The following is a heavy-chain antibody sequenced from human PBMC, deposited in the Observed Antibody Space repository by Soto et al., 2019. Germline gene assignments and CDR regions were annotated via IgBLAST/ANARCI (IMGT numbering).Heavy chain of an antibody. Sequence: QVQLVQSGAEVKKPGASVKVSCKASGYTFTSYGISWVRQAPGQGLEWMGWISAYNGNTNYAQKLQGRVTMTTDTPTSTAYMELRSLRSDDTAVYYCARDEARRYGDYMDEFDLWGQGTMVTVSS. J-gene: IGHJ3*01. CDR2: ISAYNGNT. D-gene: IGHD4-17*01. CDR3: ARDEARRYGDYMDEFDL. V-gene: IGHV1-18*01. CDR1: GYTFTSYG.